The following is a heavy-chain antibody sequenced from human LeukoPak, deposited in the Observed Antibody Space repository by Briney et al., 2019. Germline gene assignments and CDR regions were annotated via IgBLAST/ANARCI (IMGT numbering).Heavy chain of an antibody. D-gene: IGHD2-15*01. J-gene: IGHJ4*02. V-gene: IGHV3-7*03. CDR1: GFIISNYC. CDR3: ARDLSSRDAY. CDR2: ISQDGRNT. Sequence: GGSLRISCAASGFIISNYCMTWVRQAPGKGLERVACISQDGRNTYYVDSVKGRFTISKDYAKNSLCLQMDSLRADDTAIYYCARDLSSRDAYWGQGTLVTVSS.